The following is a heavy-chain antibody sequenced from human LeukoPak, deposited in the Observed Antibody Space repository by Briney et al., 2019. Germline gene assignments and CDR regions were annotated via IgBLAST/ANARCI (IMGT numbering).Heavy chain of an antibody. CDR3: ARGRNLAV. V-gene: IGHV3-7*01. CDR1: GFTFSSYW. J-gene: IGHJ6*02. CDR2: IKEDGSGK. Sequence: GGSLRLSCAASGFTFSSYWMSWVRQAPGKGLEWVANIKEDGSGKYYVDSVKGRFTISRDNAKKSLFLQMNSLRVEDTAVYYCARGRNLAVWGQGTTVTVSS.